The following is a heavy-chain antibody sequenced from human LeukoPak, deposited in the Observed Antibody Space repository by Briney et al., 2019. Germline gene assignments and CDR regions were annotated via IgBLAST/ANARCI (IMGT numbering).Heavy chain of an antibody. J-gene: IGHJ2*01. V-gene: IGHV3-53*04. CDR3: ARRQHVNWGFDL. CDR1: ECTVSGYH. D-gene: IGHD6-6*01. Sequence: PGGSLRLSCAASECTVSGYHLSWVRQAPGEGLEWLSVFYRTTGQYYADSVKGRFTISRHDSNNTLSLQMNSLRPEDTAVYYYARRQHVNWGFDLWGRGTLVTVSS. CDR2: FYRTTGQ.